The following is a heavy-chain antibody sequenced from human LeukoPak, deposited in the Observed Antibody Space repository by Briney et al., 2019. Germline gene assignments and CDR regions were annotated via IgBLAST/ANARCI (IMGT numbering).Heavy chain of an antibody. CDR1: GFTVSSNY. V-gene: IGHV3-53*01. J-gene: IGHJ4*02. CDR3: ARGAGYNYPYYFDY. D-gene: IGHD5-24*01. CDR2: IYGGGNI. Sequence: GSLRLXCAASGFTVSSNYMNWVRQAPGKGLEWVSVIYGGGNIYYADSVKGRFTISRDNSKNTLYLQMNSLRAEDTAVYYCARGAGYNYPYYFDYWGQGTLVTVSS.